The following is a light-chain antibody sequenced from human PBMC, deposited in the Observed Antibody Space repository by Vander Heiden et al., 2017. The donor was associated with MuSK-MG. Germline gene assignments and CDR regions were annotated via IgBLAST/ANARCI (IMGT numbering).Light chain of an antibody. CDR1: QRISSR. Sequence: IQSTQTPSTLSASVGENLNINCRATQRISSRVAWYQQKPGNAPKLLIYQASTLQSGVPSRFSGSGSGTVFILPISSLQPDDFATYYCQHVNSYPHTFGRGTKVEIK. V-gene: IGKV1-5*03. CDR2: QAS. CDR3: QHVNSYPHT. J-gene: IGKJ4*01.